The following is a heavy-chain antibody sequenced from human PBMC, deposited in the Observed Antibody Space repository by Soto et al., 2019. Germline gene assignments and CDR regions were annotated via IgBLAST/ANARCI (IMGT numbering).Heavy chain of an antibody. CDR1: GGSISSSSYY. Sequence: SETLSLTCTVSGGSISSSSYYWGWIRQPPGKGLEWIGSIYYSGSTYYNPSLKSRVTISVDTSKNQFSLKLSSVTAADTAVYYCSNFGAAAGSFDYWGQGTLVTVSS. CDR2: IYYSGST. D-gene: IGHD6-13*01. J-gene: IGHJ4*02. CDR3: SNFGAAAGSFDY. V-gene: IGHV4-39*01.